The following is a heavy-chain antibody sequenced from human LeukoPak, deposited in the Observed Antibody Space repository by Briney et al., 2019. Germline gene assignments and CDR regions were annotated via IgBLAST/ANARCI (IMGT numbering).Heavy chain of an antibody. CDR3: ARGRNTGRQFYFDY. Sequence: TGGSLRLSCAASGFTFSSYGMHWVRQAPGKGLEWVAFITYGGGSTSYTDSVKGRFTISRDNSKNTLYLQMNSLRAEDTAVYYCARGRNTGRQFYFDYWGQGTLVTVAS. J-gene: IGHJ4*02. D-gene: IGHD5-18*01. CDR2: ITYGGGST. V-gene: IGHV3-30*02. CDR1: GFTFSSYG.